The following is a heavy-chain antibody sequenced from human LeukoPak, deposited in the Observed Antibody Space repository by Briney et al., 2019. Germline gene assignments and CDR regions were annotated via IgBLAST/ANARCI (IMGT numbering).Heavy chain of an antibody. J-gene: IGHJ6*02. CDR1: GFTFSNYW. D-gene: IGHD3-22*01. V-gene: IGHV3-74*01. CDR3: ARDRTYYSDKSDQYYYGLDA. Sequence: GGSLRLSCAASGFTFSNYWMHWVRQAPGKGLVWVSRSNTDGSNTTYADSAEGRFTISRDNAKNTLYLQMNSLRADDTAVYFCARDRTYYSDKSDQYYYGLDAWGQGTMVTISS. CDR2: SNTDGSNT.